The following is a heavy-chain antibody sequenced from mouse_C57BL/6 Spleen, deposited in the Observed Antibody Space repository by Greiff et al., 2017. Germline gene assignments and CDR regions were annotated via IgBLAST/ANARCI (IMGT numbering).Heavy chain of an antibody. CDR3: ARSWYGYDGGYAMDY. D-gene: IGHD2-2*01. CDR1: GYTFTDYN. J-gene: IGHJ4*01. CDR2: INPNNGGT. Sequence: EVMLVESGPELVKPGASVKIPCKASGYTFTDYNMDWVKQSHGKSLEWIGDINPNNGGTIYNQKFKGKATLTVDKSSSTAYMELRSLPSEDTAVYYGARSWYGYDGGYAMDYWGQGTSVTVSS. V-gene: IGHV1-18*01.